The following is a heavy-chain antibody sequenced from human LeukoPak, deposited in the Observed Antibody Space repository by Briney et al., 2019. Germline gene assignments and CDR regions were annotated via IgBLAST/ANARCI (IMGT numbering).Heavy chain of an antibody. Sequence: ASVKVSCKASGYTFTGYYMHWVRQAPGQGLEWMGWINPNSGGTNYAQKFQGWVTMTRDTSISTAYMELSRLRSDDTAVYYCARDRAIAAAGTTGMDVWGQGTTVTVSS. CDR3: ARDRAIAAAGTTGMDV. J-gene: IGHJ6*02. D-gene: IGHD6-13*01. CDR1: GYTFTGYY. CDR2: INPNSGGT. V-gene: IGHV1-2*04.